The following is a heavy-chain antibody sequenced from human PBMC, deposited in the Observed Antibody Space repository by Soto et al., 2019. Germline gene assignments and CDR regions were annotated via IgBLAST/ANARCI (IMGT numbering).Heavy chain of an antibody. Sequence: QVQLQESGPGLVKPSETLSLTCTVSGGSISSYYWSWIRQPAGKGLEWIGRIYTSGSTNYNPSLKRRVTMPIDTSKNQFALKLSSVTAADTAVYYWARAEYDFWSGRFDPWGQGTLVTVSS. CDR2: IYTSGST. CDR3: ARAEYDFWSGRFDP. J-gene: IGHJ5*02. CDR1: GGSISSYY. D-gene: IGHD3-3*01. V-gene: IGHV4-4*07.